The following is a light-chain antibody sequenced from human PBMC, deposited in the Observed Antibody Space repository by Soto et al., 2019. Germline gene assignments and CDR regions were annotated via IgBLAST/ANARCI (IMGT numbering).Light chain of an antibody. J-gene: IGKJ3*01. V-gene: IGKV3-11*01. CDR3: QQRSNWPPVFT. CDR2: DAS. CDR1: QTVTSY. Sequence: EFVLTQSPATLSLSPGERATLSCRASQTVTSYLAWYQQKPGQAPRLLIYDASSRATGIPARFSGSGSGTAFTLTISSLEPEDFAVYYCQQRSNWPPVFTFGPGTKVDIK.